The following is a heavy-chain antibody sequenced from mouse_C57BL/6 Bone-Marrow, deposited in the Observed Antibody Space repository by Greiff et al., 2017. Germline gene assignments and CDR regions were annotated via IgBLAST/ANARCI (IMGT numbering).Heavy chain of an antibody. J-gene: IGHJ2*01. CDR1: GFTFSSYA. Sequence: EVQLVESGEGLVKPGGSLKLSCAASGFTFSSYAMSWVRQTPEKRLEWVAYISSGGGYIYYADTVKGRFTISRDNARNTLYLQMSSLKSKDTDMYDCTRVHYGSSYDYWGQGTTLTVSS. D-gene: IGHD1-1*01. V-gene: IGHV5-9-1*02. CDR3: TRVHYGSSYDY. CDR2: ISSGGGYI.